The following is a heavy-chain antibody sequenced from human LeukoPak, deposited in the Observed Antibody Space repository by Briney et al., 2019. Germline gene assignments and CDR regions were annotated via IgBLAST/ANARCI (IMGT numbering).Heavy chain of an antibody. Sequence: PAETLSLTCAVSGGSISSSSYYWGWIRQPPGKGLEWIGSIYYSGSTYYNPSLKSRVTISVDTSKNQFSLKLSSVTAADTAVYYCARALVDQYYFDYWGQGTLVTVSS. V-gene: IGHV4-39*07. CDR3: ARALVDQYYFDY. J-gene: IGHJ4*02. CDR1: GGSISSSSYY. CDR2: IYYSGST.